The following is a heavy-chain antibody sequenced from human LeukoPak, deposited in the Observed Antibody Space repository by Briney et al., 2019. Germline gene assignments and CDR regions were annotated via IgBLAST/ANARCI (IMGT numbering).Heavy chain of an antibody. CDR3: ARFRAATTRFDY. J-gene: IGHJ4*02. CDR2: VSFDGNTP. CDR1: GFTFRNYA. Sequence: GGSLRLSRAASGFTFRNYAMYWVPQAPRRGLERAAVVSFDGNTPFYSDSVKGRFANSRDNSKNTLYLEMNSLRPEDTAVYYCARFRAATTRFDYWGQGTLVTVSS. V-gene: IGHV3-30*09. D-gene: IGHD1/OR15-1a*01.